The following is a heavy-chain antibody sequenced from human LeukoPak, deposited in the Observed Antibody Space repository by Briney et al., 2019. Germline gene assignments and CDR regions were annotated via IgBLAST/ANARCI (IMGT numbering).Heavy chain of an antibody. J-gene: IGHJ4*02. CDR2: ITTGRGET. CDR1: GYTFTDYA. D-gene: IGHD6-19*01. V-gene: IGHV1-3*03. Sequence: GASVQVSCKASGYTFTDYALHWVRQAPGQSLEWMGWITTGRGETRYSQEFQRRITFIRDTSASTVYMDLSDLISEDTAVYYCARGGKQWRGGNYFDSWGQGTLVAVSS. CDR3: ARGGKQWRGGNYFDS.